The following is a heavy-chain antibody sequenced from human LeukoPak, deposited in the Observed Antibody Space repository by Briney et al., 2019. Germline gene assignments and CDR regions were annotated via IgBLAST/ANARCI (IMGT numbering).Heavy chain of an antibody. Sequence: GGSLRLSCAASGFTFSSYVMSWVRQAPGKGLEWVSVIYSGGSTYYADSVKGRFTISRDNSKNTLYLQMNSLRAEDTAVYYCARSFIAVAAPFDYWGQGTLVTVSS. CDR2: IYSGGST. CDR1: GFTFSSYV. J-gene: IGHJ4*02. D-gene: IGHD6-19*01. V-gene: IGHV3-66*01. CDR3: ARSFIAVAAPFDY.